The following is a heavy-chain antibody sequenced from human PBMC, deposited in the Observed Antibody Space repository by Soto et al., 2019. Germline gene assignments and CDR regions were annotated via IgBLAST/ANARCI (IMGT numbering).Heavy chain of an antibody. D-gene: IGHD3-10*01. CDR3: ARSLWFGELL. J-gene: IGHJ4*02. CDR1: GFSLSTRGVG. CDR2: IYWDDDR. V-gene: IGHV2-5*02. Sequence: QITLKESGPTLVKPTQTLTLTCSFSGFSLSTRGVGVGWIRQPPGKALEWLALIYWDDDRRYSPSLKSRLTITTDTSKNQVVLTMTNMDPVDTATYFCARSLWFGELLWGQGTLVTVSS.